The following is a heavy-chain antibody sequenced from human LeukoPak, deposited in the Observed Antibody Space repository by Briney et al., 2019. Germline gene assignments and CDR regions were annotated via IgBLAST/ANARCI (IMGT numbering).Heavy chain of an antibody. CDR3: ARETRGAIVVVVAATPSGHNWFDP. J-gene: IGHJ5*02. D-gene: IGHD2-15*01. Sequence: SETLSLTCTVSGYSISSGYYWGWIRPPPGKGLEWIGSIYHSGSTYYNPSLKSRVTISVDTSKNQFSLKLGSVTAADTAVYYCARETRGAIVVVVAATPSGHNWFDPWGQGTLVTVSS. V-gene: IGHV4-38-2*02. CDR1: GYSISSGYY. CDR2: IYHSGST.